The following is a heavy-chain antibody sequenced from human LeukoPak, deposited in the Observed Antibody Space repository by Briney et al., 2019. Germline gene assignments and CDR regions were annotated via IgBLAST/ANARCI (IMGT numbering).Heavy chain of an antibody. J-gene: IGHJ4*02. CDR2: IYPGDSDT. CDR3: ATGRADILTGPDY. D-gene: IGHD3-9*01. CDR1: GYSFTSYW. V-gene: IGHV5-51*01. Sequence: GASLKISCKGSGYSFTSYWIGWVRQMPGKGLEWMGIIYPGDSDTRYSPSFQGQVTISADKSISTAYLQWSSLKASDTAMYYCATGRADILTGPDYWGQGTLVTVSS.